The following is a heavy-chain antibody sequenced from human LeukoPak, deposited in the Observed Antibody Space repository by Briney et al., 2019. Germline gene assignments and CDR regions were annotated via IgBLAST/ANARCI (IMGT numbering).Heavy chain of an antibody. CDR2: IYSSGDA. J-gene: IGHJ4*02. CDR3: AKAGISVAGDLYYFDY. CDR1: GFTVSSKY. V-gene: IGHV3-53*01. D-gene: IGHD6-19*01. Sequence: PGGSLRLSCAASGFTVSSKYMSWVRQTPGKGLQWVALIYSSGDAYTPDSVKGRFTISRDDSKNTLYLQMNSLRAEDTAVYYCAKAGISVAGDLYYFDYWGQGTLVTVSS.